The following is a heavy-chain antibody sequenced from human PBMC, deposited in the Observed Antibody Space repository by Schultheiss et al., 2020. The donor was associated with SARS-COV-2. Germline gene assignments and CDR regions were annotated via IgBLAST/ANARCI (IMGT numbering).Heavy chain of an antibody. V-gene: IGHV3-21*01. J-gene: IGHJ4*02. CDR1: GFAFNNYA. CDR2: IGGSSPGI. CDR3: ARGSGWYSLMAHFFDY. Sequence: GGSLRLSCAASGFAFNNYAMTWVRQAPGKGLEWVSAIGGSSPGIYYADSVKGRFTISRDNAKNSLYLQMNSLRAEDTAVYYCARGSGWYSLMAHFFDYWGQGILVTVSS. D-gene: IGHD6-19*01.